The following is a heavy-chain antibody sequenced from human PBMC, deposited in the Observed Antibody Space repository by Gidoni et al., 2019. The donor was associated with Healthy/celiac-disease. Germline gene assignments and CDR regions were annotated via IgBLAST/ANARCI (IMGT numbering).Heavy chain of an antibody. CDR2: ISYDGSNK. CDR1: GFTFCRSG. D-gene: IGHD1-1*01. CDR3: AKDRSPRQRPPRAHER. V-gene: IGHV3-30*18. Sequence: EPLVESGGDVVPPSRSLRLSCADSGFTFCRSGMHWVRQAPGKGLEWVAVISYDGSNKYDAESVKGRFTISRDKTKNTVDLQMNSLRAEDTAVYYGAKDRSPRQRPPRAHERWGQGTLVTVSS. J-gene: IGHJ4*02.